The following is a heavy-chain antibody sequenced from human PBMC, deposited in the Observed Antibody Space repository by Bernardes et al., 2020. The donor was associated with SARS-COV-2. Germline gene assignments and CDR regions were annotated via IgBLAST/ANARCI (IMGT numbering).Heavy chain of an antibody. D-gene: IGHD1-26*01. V-gene: IGHV4-59*08. CDR2: IYYSGST. CDR1: GGSVSGYF. CDR3: ARHVGHDYLDS. J-gene: IGHJ4*02. Sequence: TLSLTCTVSGGSVSGYFWSWIRQPPGKGLEWIGNIYYSGSTNYNPSLKSRVTISVDTSKNQFSLKLSSMTAADTAVYYCARHVGHDYLDSWGQGSLVTVSS.